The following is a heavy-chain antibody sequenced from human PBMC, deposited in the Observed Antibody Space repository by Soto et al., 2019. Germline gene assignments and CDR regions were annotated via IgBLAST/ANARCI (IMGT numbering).Heavy chain of an antibody. D-gene: IGHD4-4*01. CDR1: GYSFTSYW. V-gene: IGHV5-10-1*01. CDR3: ANTAMMTTTVNVFHGGYYYYYYGMDV. J-gene: IGHJ6*02. Sequence: GESLKISCKGSGYSFTSYWISWVRQMPGKGLEWMGRIDPSDSYTNYSPSFQGHVTISADKSISTAYLQWSRLKPPDTAMYYCANTAMMTTTVNVFHGGYYYYYYGMDVWHQGTTIAVS. CDR2: IDPSDSYT.